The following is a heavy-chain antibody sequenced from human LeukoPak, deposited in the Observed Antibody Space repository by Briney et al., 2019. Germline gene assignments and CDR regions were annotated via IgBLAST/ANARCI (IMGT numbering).Heavy chain of an antibody. V-gene: IGHV3-30*03. D-gene: IGHD3-10*01. CDR2: ITYDGYYK. CDR3: ARDLSPVVRASPMGY. CDR1: GFTFTSYG. J-gene: IGHJ4*02. Sequence: GTSLRLSCAASGFTFTSYGMHWVRQAPGKGLEWVALITYDGYYKYYSDSVKGRFTISSDTSKNTLYLQMNSLRDEDTAVYYCARDLSPVVRASPMGYWGQGTLVTVSS.